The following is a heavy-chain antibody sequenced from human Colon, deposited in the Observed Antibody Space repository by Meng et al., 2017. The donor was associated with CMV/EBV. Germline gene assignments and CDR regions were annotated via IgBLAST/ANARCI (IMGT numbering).Heavy chain of an antibody. Sequence: GESLKISCAASGFTFSNAWMSWVRQAPGKGLEWVGRIKSKTDGGTTDYAAPVKGRFTISSDDSKNTLYLQMNSLKTEDTAVYYCTTDPSVVVVAATVYYYGMDVWGQGTTVTVSS. CDR3: TTDPSVVVVAATVYYYGMDV. J-gene: IGHJ6*02. CDR1: GFTFSNAW. CDR2: IKSKTDGGTT. D-gene: IGHD2-15*01. V-gene: IGHV3-15*01.